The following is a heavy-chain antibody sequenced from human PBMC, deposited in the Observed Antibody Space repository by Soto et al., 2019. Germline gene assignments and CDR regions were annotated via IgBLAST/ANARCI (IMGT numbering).Heavy chain of an antibody. CDR2: IIPIFGTA. D-gene: IGHD3-22*01. J-gene: IGHJ5*02. Sequence: SVKVSCKASGGTFSSYAISWVRQAPGQGLEWMGGIIPIFGTANYAQKFQGRVTITADESTSTAYMELSSLRSEDTAVYYCARERDSSGYLPNNWFAPRGQGTLVTVSS. V-gene: IGHV1-69*13. CDR3: ARERDSSGYLPNNWFAP. CDR1: GGTFSSYA.